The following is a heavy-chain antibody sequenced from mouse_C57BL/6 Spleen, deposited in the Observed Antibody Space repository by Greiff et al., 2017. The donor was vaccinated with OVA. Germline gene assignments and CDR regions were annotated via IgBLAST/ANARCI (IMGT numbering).Heavy chain of an antibody. V-gene: IGHV3-6*01. CDR2: ISYDGSN. J-gene: IGHJ4*01. CDR3: ARNAGYAMDY. CDR1: GYSITSGYY. Sequence: EVQLVESGPGLVKPSQSLSLTCSVTGYSITSGYYWNWIRQFPGNKLEWMGYISYDGSNNYNPSLKNRISITRDTSKNQFFLKLNSVTTEDTATYYCARNAGYAMDYWGQGTSVTVSS.